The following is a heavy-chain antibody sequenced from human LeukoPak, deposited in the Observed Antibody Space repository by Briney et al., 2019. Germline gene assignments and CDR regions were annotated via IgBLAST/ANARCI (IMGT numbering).Heavy chain of an antibody. V-gene: IGHV3-30*04. CDR3: ARKSGSVTTLDAFDI. CDR1: GFTFSSYA. Sequence: PGGSLRLSCAASGFTFSSYAMHWVRQAPGKGLEWVAVISYDGSNKYYADSVKGRFTISRDNSKNTLYLQMNSLRAEDTAVYYCARKSGSVTTLDAFDIWGQGTMVTVSS. CDR2: ISYDGSNK. D-gene: IGHD1-26*01. J-gene: IGHJ3*02.